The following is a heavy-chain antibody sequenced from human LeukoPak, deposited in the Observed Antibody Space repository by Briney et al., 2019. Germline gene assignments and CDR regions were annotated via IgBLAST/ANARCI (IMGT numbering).Heavy chain of an antibody. CDR2: INSDGSST. D-gene: IGHD5-24*01. Sequence: GGSLRLSCAASGFTFSSYWMHWVRQAPGKGLVWVSRINSDGSSTSYAYSAKGRFTTSRDNSKNTLYLQMNSRRAEDTAVYYCARDQRDAYNYYYYMDVWGKGTTVTVSS. J-gene: IGHJ6*03. CDR3: ARDQRDAYNYYYYMDV. V-gene: IGHV3-74*01. CDR1: GFTFSSYW.